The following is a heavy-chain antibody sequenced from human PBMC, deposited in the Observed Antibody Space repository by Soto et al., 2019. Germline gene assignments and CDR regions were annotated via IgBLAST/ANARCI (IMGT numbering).Heavy chain of an antibody. CDR3: ARGWFGPDV. Sequence: EVQLVESGGGLFQPGGSLRLSCAASEFTCSGRSVHWVRQAPGKGLVWVSGIDKVGTDSTYADSVKGRFTSSRDNAKNTVYLQMNSLRVEDTAVYYCARGWFGPDVWGKGTTVTVSS. CDR1: EFTCSGRS. J-gene: IGHJ6*03. V-gene: IGHV3-74*01. CDR2: IDKVGTDS. D-gene: IGHD3-10*01.